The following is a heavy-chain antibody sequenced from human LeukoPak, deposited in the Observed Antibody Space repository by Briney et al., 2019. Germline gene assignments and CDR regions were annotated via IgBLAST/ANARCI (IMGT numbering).Heavy chain of an antibody. CDR3: ARGRTPLYYYGSGSFYDY. D-gene: IGHD3-10*01. CDR2: INHSGST. CDR1: GGSFNGYY. J-gene: IGHJ4*02. Sequence: SETLSLTCAVYGGSFNGYYWSWIRQPPGKGLEWIGEINHSGSTNYNPSLKSRVTISVDTSKNQFSLKLSSVTAADTAVYYCARGRTPLYYYGSGSFYDYWGQGTLVTVSS. V-gene: IGHV4-34*01.